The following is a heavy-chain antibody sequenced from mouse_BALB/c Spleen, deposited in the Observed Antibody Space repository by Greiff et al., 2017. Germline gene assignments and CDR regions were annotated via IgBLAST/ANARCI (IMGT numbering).Heavy chain of an antibody. Sequence: VQLQQSGPELVKPGASVKIPCKASGYTFTDYNMDWVKQSHGKSLEWIGDINPNNGGTNYNQKFKGKATLTVDKSSSTAYMELRSLTSEDTAVYYCARGEHYYGNSYAMDYWGQGTSVTVSS. CDR1: GYTFTDYN. V-gene: IGHV1-18*01. CDR2: INPNNGGT. CDR3: ARGEHYYGNSYAMDY. D-gene: IGHD2-1*01. J-gene: IGHJ4*01.